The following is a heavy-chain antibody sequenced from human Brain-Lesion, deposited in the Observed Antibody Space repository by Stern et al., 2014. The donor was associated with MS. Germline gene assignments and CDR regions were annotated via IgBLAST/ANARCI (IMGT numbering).Heavy chain of an antibody. J-gene: IGHJ4*02. CDR1: GYTLTEFS. CDR3: ATLSPGAGGNYYRHFDY. D-gene: IGHD1-26*01. Sequence: VHLVESGAEVKKPGASVKVSCKVSGYTLTEFSMHWVRQAPRKGLEWMGGFDPEDGETIDAQKFQGRVTMTEDTSTDTAYMELSSLRSEDTAVYYCATLSPGAGGNYYRHFDYWGQGTLVTVSS. CDR2: FDPEDGET. V-gene: IGHV1-24*01.